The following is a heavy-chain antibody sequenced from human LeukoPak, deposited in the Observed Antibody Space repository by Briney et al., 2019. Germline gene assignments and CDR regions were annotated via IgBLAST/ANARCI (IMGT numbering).Heavy chain of an antibody. J-gene: IGHJ4*02. CDR2: ISAYNGNT. D-gene: IGHD6-13*01. CDR1: GYTFTSYG. Sequence: ASVKVSYKASGYTFTSYGISWVRQAPGQGLEWMGWISAYNGNTNYAQKLQGRVTMTTDTSTSTAYMELRSLRSDDTAVYYCARDWAAASPSYFDYWGQGTLVTVSS. V-gene: IGHV1-18*01. CDR3: ARDWAAASPSYFDY.